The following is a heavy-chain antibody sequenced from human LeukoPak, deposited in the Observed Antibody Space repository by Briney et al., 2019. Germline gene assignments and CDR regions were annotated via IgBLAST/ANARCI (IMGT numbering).Heavy chain of an antibody. V-gene: IGHV3-11*01. CDR2: ISSSGSTI. D-gene: IGHD1-14*01. CDR3: ARDMTGGIWARATSFDH. J-gene: IGHJ4*02. CDR1: GFTFSDYY. Sequence: GGSLRLSCAASGFTFSDYYMSWIRQAPGKGLEWVSYISSSGSTIYYADSVKGRFTISRDNAKNSLYLQMNSLRAEDTAVYYCARDMTGGIWARATSFDHWGQGTLVTVSS.